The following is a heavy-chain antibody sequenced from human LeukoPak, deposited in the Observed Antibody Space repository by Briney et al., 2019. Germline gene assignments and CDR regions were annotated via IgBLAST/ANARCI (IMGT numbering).Heavy chain of an antibody. V-gene: IGHV3-21*01. Sequence: GGSLRLSCAASGFTFSTYSMNWVRQAPGKGLEWVSCISSSSSYIYYTDSVKGRFTISRDNAKNSLYLQMNSLRAEDTAVYYCARGIAVAGHYYYYGMDVWGQGTTVTVSS. J-gene: IGHJ6*02. D-gene: IGHD6-19*01. CDR3: ARGIAVAGHYYYYGMDV. CDR2: ISSSSSYI. CDR1: GFTFSTYS.